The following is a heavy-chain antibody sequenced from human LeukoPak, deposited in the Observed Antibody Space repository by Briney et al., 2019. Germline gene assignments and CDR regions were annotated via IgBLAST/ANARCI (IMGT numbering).Heavy chain of an antibody. Sequence: PSETLSLTCAVYGGSFSGYYWSWIRQPPGKGREWIGEINHSGSTNYNPSLKSRVTISVDTSKNQFSLKLSSVTAADTAVYYCARRLGYCSSTSCPNRYYYYYYMDVWGKGTTVTVS. CDR2: INHSGST. D-gene: IGHD2-2*01. CDR3: ARRLGYCSSTSCPNRYYYYYYMDV. CDR1: GGSFSGYY. V-gene: IGHV4-34*01. J-gene: IGHJ6*03.